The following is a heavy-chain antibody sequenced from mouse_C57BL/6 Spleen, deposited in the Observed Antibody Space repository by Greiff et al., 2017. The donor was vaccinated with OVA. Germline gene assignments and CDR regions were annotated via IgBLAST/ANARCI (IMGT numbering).Heavy chain of an antibody. CDR1: GYSFTGYF. Sequence: EVKLQESGPELVKPGDSVKISCKASGYSFTGYFMNWVMQSHGKSLEWIGRINPYNGDTFYNQKFKGKATLTVDKSSSTAHMELRSLTSEDSAVYYCARSHYYGSSYGYYFDYWGQGTTLTVSS. V-gene: IGHV1-20*01. CDR2: INPYNGDT. D-gene: IGHD1-1*01. CDR3: ARSHYYGSSYGYYFDY. J-gene: IGHJ2*01.